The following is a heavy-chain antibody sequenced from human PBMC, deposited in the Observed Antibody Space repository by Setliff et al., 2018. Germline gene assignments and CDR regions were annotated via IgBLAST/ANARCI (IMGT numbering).Heavy chain of an antibody. J-gene: IGHJ4*02. D-gene: IGHD1-26*01. V-gene: IGHV3-74*03. CDR3: VREGGNYFPLDY. CDR2: MHSDDRSI. CDR1: GFIFSGYW. Sequence: LRLSCAASGFIFSGYWMHWDRQAPGKGLMWVSRMHSDDRSITYADSVKGRFTISRDNAKNMLYLQMNSLRAEDTAVYYCVREGGNYFPLDYWGLGTLVTVSS.